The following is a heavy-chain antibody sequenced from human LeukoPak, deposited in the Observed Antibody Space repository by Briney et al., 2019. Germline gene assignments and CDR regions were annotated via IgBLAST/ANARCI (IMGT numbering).Heavy chain of an antibody. J-gene: IGHJ3*02. D-gene: IGHD3-16*01. CDR3: ARGGPPSVSPFRYDI. Sequence: GASVKVSCKASGYTFTGYYMHWVRQAPGQGLEWMGWINPNSGGTNYAQKFQGRVTMTRDTSISTACMELSRLRSDDTAVYYCARGGPPSVSPFRYDIWGQGTMVTVSS. V-gene: IGHV1-2*02. CDR1: GYTFTGYY. CDR2: INPNSGGT.